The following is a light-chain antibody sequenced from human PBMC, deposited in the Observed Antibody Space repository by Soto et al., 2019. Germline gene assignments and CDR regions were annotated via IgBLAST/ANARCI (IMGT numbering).Light chain of an antibody. CDR3: SSYTSSSSYV. J-gene: IGLJ1*01. V-gene: IGLV2-14*01. CDR1: SSDVGGYNY. CDR2: EVS. Sequence: QSDLNQPASVSGSPGQSITISCTGTSSDVGGYNYVSWYQQHPGKAPKLMIYEVSNRPSGGSNRFSGSKSGNTASLTISGLQAEDEADYYCSSYTSSSSYVFGTGTKLTVL.